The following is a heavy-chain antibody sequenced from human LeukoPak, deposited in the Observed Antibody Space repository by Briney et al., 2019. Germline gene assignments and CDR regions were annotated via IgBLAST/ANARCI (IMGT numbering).Heavy chain of an antibody. CDR2: ISGSGGST. J-gene: IGHJ4*02. Sequence: PGGSLRLSCAASGFTFSSYAMSRVRQAPGKGLEWVSAISGSGGSTYYADSVEGRFAISRDNSKNTLYLQMNSLRAEDTAVYYCAKDLGLYDYWGQGTLVTVSS. CDR1: GFTFSSYA. V-gene: IGHV3-23*01. CDR3: AKDLGLYDY.